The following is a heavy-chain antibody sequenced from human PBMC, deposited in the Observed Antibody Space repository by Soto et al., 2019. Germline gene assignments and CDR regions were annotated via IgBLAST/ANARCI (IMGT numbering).Heavy chain of an antibody. CDR3: AKGDDTSSHYSLLEF. CDR1: GFAFSYHG. CDR2: TWSGGRGE. V-gene: IGHV3-33*06. J-gene: IGHJ4*02. D-gene: IGHD3-22*01. Sequence: QVQLVESGGGVVQPGTSLRLSCAASGFAFSYHGIHWVRQAPGKGLEWVAVTWSGGRGEYYADSVRGRFTISRDNSKTTVYLQMNSLRVEDTSVYYCAKGDDTSSHYSLLEFRGQGTLVPVSS.